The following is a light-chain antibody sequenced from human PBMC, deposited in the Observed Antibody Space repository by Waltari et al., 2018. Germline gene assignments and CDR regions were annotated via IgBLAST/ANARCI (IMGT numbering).Light chain of an antibody. CDR1: SSDVGGYNY. CDR3: SSYRTTNTWV. Sequence: QSALTQPASVSGSPGQSITISCTGTSSDVGGYNYVSWYQQRPGKAPNNRPSGVSNRLSGSKSGHTASLTISGLQPEDEADYYCSSYRTTNTWVFGGGTKLTVL. J-gene: IGLJ3*02. V-gene: IGLV2-14*03.